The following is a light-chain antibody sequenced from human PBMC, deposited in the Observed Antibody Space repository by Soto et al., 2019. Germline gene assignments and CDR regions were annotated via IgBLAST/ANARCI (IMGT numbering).Light chain of an antibody. CDR3: QQYGSSGT. Sequence: EIVFTHSPGTLSLSPGERATLSVRASQSVSNNYLAWYQQKPGQAPRLLIYGASSRATGIPDRFSGSGSGTDFTLTISRLEPEDFAVYYCQQYGSSGTFGQGTKV. V-gene: IGKV3-20*01. CDR2: GAS. CDR1: QSVSNNY. J-gene: IGKJ1*01.